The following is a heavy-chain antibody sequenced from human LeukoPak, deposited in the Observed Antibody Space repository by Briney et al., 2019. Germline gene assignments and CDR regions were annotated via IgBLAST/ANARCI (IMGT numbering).Heavy chain of an antibody. D-gene: IGHD4-11*01. Sequence: SETLSLTCAVYGGSFSGYYWSWIRQPPGKGLEWIGEISHSGSTDYNPSLKSRVTISADTSKNQFSLTLSSVTAADTAVYYCARIDYSDYENDAFDIWGQGTMVTVSS. CDR1: GGSFSGYY. CDR3: ARIDYSDYENDAFDI. J-gene: IGHJ3*02. CDR2: ISHSGST. V-gene: IGHV4-34*01.